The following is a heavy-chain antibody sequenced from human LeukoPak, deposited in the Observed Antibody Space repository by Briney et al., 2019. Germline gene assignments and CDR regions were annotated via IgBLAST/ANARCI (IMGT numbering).Heavy chain of an antibody. V-gene: IGHV3-21*01. Sequence: PGGSLRLSCAASGFTFSSYSMNWVRQAPGKGLEWVSSISSSSSYIYYADSVKGRFTISRDNAKNSLYLQMNSLRAEDTAVYYCARGWGHFGRFDPWGQGTLVTVSS. J-gene: IGHJ5*02. CDR3: ARGWGHFGRFDP. CDR2: ISSSSSYI. D-gene: IGHD3-16*01. CDR1: GFTFSSYS.